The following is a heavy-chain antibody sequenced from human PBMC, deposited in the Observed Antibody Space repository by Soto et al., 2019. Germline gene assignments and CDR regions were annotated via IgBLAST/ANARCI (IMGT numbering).Heavy chain of an antibody. D-gene: IGHD6-13*01. Sequence: PGGSLRLSCAASGFTFSSYAMHWVRQAPGKGLEWVAVISYDGSNKYYADSVKGRFTISRDNSENTLYLQMNSLRAEDTAVYYCAREGRIAAAGTFDYWGQGTLVTVSS. V-gene: IGHV3-30-3*01. J-gene: IGHJ4*02. CDR2: ISYDGSNK. CDR1: GFTFSSYA. CDR3: AREGRIAAAGTFDY.